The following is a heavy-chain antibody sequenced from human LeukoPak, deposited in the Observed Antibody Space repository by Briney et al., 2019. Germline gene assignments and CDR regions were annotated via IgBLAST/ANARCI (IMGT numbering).Heavy chain of an antibody. CDR3: ARARYVNSFYAFDI. CDR2: LSKSGNT. V-gene: IGHV4-59*01. CDR1: GGSISSYY. D-gene: IGHD3-9*01. Sequence: SETLSLTCTVSGGSISSYYWSWIRLPPGKGLEWIGYLSKSGNTNYSPSLKSRVTIFGDTSKNQFFLKLSSVTAADTAVYYCARARYVNSFYAFDIWGQGILVTVSS. J-gene: IGHJ3*02.